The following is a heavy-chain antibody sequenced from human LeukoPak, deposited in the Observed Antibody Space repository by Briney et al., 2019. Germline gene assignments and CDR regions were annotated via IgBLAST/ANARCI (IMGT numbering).Heavy chain of an antibody. Sequence: SGGSLRLSCAASGFTFSSYAMSWVGQAPGKGLERVSAISSTGATTYYADSVKGRFTISRDNSENTLYLQMNGLRAEDTALYYCAKRVSGGATYFDYWGQGTLVTVSS. CDR3: AKRVSGGATYFDY. CDR2: ISSTGATT. J-gene: IGHJ4*02. CDR1: GFTFSSYA. D-gene: IGHD3-16*01. V-gene: IGHV3-23*01.